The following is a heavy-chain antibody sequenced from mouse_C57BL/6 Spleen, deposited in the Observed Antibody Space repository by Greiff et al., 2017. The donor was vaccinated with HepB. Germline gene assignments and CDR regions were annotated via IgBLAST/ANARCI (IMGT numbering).Heavy chain of an antibody. CDR3: AGGGYGYSSWFAY. D-gene: IGHD2-2*01. J-gene: IGHJ3*01. Sequence: EVQLVESGGGLVKPGGSLKLSCAASGFTFSDYGMHWVRQAPEKGLEWVAYISSGSSTIYYADTVKGRFTISRDNAKNTLFLQMTSLRYEDTAMYYCAGGGYGYSSWFAYWGQGTQVTVYA. CDR2: ISSGSSTI. CDR1: GFTFSDYG. V-gene: IGHV5-17*01.